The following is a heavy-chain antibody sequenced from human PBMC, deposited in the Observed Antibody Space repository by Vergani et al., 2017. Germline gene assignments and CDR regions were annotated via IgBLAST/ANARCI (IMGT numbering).Heavy chain of an antibody. CDR2: IWYDGSNK. CDR3: ARGTWFGEFFDY. J-gene: IGHJ4*02. V-gene: IGHV3-33*01. D-gene: IGHD3-10*01. Sequence: QVQLVESGGGVVQPGRSLRLSCAASGFTFSSYGMHWVRQAPGKGLEWVAVIWYDGSNKYYAASVKGRFTISRDNSKNTLYLQMNSLRAEDTAVYYCARGTWFGEFFDYWGQGTLVTVSS. CDR1: GFTFSSYG.